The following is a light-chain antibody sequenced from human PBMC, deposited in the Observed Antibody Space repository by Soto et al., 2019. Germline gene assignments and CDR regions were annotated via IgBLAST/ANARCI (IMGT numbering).Light chain of an antibody. CDR1: RSNIGTNT. Sequence: QSVLTQPPSASGTPGQRVTTSCSGSRSNIGTNTVTWYQHLPGTAPKLLIYRNDQRPSGVPDRLSGSKSGTSASLAISGLQSEDGADYYCAGWDDSLNGVVFGGGTKVTVL. CDR3: AGWDDSLNGVV. V-gene: IGLV1-44*01. J-gene: IGLJ2*01. CDR2: RND.